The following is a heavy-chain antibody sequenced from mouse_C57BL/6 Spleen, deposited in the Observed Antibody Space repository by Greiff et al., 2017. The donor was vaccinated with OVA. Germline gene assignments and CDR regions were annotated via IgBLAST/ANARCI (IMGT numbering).Heavy chain of an antibody. CDR1: GFTFSSYA. CDR3: TREDLLLRSSFAY. V-gene: IGHV5-9-1*02. Sequence: EVKVEESGEGLVKPGGSLKLSCAASGFTFSSYAMSWVRQTPEKRLEWVAYISSGGDYIYYADTVKGRFTISRDNARNTLYLQMSSLKSEDTAMYYCTREDLLLRSSFAYWGQGTLVTVSA. J-gene: IGHJ3*01. D-gene: IGHD1-1*01. CDR2: ISSGGDYI.